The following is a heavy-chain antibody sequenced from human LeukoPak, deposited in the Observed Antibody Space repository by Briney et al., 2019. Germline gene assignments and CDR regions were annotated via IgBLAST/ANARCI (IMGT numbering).Heavy chain of an antibody. V-gene: IGHV3-30*03. CDR2: ISYDGSNK. CDR3: ARGSENSWFGELLWFDAFDI. J-gene: IGHJ3*02. Sequence: PGGSLRLSCAASGFTFSSHGMHWVRQAPGKGLEWVAVISYDGSNKYYADSVKGRFTISRDNSKNTLYLQMNSLRAEDTALYHCARGSENSWFGELLWFDAFDIWGQGTMVTVSS. D-gene: IGHD3-10*01. CDR1: GFTFSSHG.